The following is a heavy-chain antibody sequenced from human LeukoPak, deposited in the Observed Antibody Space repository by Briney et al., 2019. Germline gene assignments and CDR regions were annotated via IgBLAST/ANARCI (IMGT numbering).Heavy chain of an antibody. CDR1: GGSISSSSYY. Sequence: PSETLSLTCTVSGGSISSSSYYWGWIRQPPGKGLEWIGSIYYSGSTYYNPSLKSRVTISVDTSKNQFSLKLSSVTAADTAVYYCARISSSGSPFLYYFDYWGQGTLVTVSS. V-gene: IGHV4-39*01. CDR3: ARISSSGSPFLYYFDY. D-gene: IGHD6-6*01. J-gene: IGHJ4*02. CDR2: IYYSGST.